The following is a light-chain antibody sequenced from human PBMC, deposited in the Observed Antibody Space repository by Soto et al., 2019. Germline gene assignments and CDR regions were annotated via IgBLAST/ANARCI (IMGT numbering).Light chain of an antibody. J-gene: IGKJ4*01. CDR3: QSRSSWPPVLT. Sequence: ENVLTQSPVTLSLSPGERATLSCRASQSVKSYLAWYQQKPGQAPRLLIYDASNRAAGIPARFSGSGSGTDFTLTISSIDPEDFAVYYCQSRSSWPPVLTFGGGTKVEIK. CDR1: QSVKSY. V-gene: IGKV3-11*01. CDR2: DAS.